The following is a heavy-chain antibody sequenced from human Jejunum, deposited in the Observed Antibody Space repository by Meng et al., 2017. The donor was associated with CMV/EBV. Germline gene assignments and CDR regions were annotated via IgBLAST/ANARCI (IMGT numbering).Heavy chain of an antibody. V-gene: IGHV3-13*01. CDR3: ARDGGLGAFDI. CDR2: IGTVGDT. D-gene: IGHD3-16*01. Sequence: CAASGFTFSTSDMPWVRQATGKGLEWVSGIGTVGDTYYPDSVKGRFTISREHAKNSLYLQMNSLRAGDTAVYYCARDGGLGAFDIWGQGTMVTVSS. CDR1: GFTFSTSD. J-gene: IGHJ3*02.